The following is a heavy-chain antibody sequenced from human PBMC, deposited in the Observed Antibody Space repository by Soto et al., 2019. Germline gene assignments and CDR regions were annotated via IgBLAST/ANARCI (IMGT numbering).Heavy chain of an antibody. Sequence: XVKVSCRASGYTFTGYYMHWVRQAPGQGLEWMGWINPNSGGTNYAQKFQGWVTMTRDTSISTAYMEMSRLRSDDTAVYYCARDISGISNWGQGTLVTVSS. CDR2: INPNSGGT. J-gene: IGHJ4*02. CDR3: ARDISGISN. D-gene: IGHD1-26*01. CDR1: GYTFTGYY. V-gene: IGHV1-2*04.